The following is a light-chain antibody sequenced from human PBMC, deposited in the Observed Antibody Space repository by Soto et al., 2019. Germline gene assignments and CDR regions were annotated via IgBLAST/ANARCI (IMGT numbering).Light chain of an antibody. V-gene: IGLV2-11*01. Sequence: QSALTQPRSVSGSPGQSVTISCTGTSSDVGGYNYVSWYQQHPGKAPKLIIYDVSQRPSGVPDRFSGSKSGNTASLTISGLQAEDEADYYCCSYAGSRVGFGGGTQVTVL. CDR1: SSDVGGYNY. CDR2: DVS. CDR3: CSYAGSRVG. J-gene: IGLJ2*01.